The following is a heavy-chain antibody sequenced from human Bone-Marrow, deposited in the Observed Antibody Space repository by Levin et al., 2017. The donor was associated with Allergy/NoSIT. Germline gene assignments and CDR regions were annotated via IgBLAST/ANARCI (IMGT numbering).Heavy chain of an antibody. CDR2: INAGNGDT. D-gene: IGHD2-21*01. Sequence: GESLKISCKASGYVFTNYALHWVRQAPGQRPEWMGWINAGNGDTEYSQKFQGRVTITRDTSASTAYMELNSLRADDTAVYYCVGQGGWRFNFDYWGQGALVTVSS. CDR3: VGQGGWRFNFDY. J-gene: IGHJ4*02. CDR1: GYVFTNYA. V-gene: IGHV1-3*01.